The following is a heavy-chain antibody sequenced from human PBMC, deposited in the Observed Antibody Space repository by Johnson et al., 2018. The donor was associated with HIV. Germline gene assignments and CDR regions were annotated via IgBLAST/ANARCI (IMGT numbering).Heavy chain of an antibody. CDR3: ARGPKNPGLDAFDI. V-gene: IGHV3-9*01. CDR1: GFVFSDYV. J-gene: IGHJ3*02. Sequence: VQLVESGGGVVQPGGSLTLSCAASGFVFSDYVMHWVRQAPGKGLEWVSGISWNSGSIGYADSVKGRFTISRDNAKNSLYLQMNSLKTEDTAVYYCARGPKNPGLDAFDIWGQGTVVTVSS. D-gene: IGHD1-14*01. CDR2: ISWNSGSI.